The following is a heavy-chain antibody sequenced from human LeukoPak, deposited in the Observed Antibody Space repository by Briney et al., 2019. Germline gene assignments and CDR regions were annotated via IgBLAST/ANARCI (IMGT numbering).Heavy chain of an antibody. J-gene: IGHJ3*02. D-gene: IGHD3-10*01. CDR3: AKRRVDYYGSGNDAFDI. CDR2: IIPTFGTL. V-gene: IGHV1-69*06. CDR1: GGTFSSLA. Sequence: ASVKVSCKASGGTFSSLAIHWVRQAPGQGLEWMGGIIPTFGTLSYAQNFQGRVTITADKSTSTAYMELSSLRSEDTAVYYCAKRRVDYYGSGNDAFDIWGQGTMVTVSS.